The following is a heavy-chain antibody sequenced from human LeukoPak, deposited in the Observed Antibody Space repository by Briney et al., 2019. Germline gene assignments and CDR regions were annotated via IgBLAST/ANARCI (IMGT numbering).Heavy chain of an antibody. CDR3: AKDLHFLSSGWYAFDY. CDR2: IWYDGSNK. V-gene: IGHV3-33*06. D-gene: IGHD6-19*01. J-gene: IGHJ4*02. Sequence: GGSLRLSCAASGFTFSSYGMHWVRQAPGKGLEWVAVIWYDGSNKYYADSMKGRFTISRDNSKNTLYLQMNSLRAEDTAVYYCAKDLHFLSSGWYAFDYWGQGTLVTVSS. CDR1: GFTFSSYG.